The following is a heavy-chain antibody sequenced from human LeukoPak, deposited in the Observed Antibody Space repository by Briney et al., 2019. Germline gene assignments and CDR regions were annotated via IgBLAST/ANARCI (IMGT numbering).Heavy chain of an antibody. Sequence: GSLRLSCAASGFTFSSYSMNWVRQTPGKGLEWVSSISSSSSYIYYADSVKGRFTISRDNSKNTLYLQMNSLRAEDTAVYYCARDPQRYSSSWYGSGANWFDPWGQGTLVTASS. CDR2: ISSSSSYI. V-gene: IGHV3-21*01. CDR3: ARDPQRYSSSWYGSGANWFDP. J-gene: IGHJ5*02. D-gene: IGHD6-13*01. CDR1: GFTFSSYS.